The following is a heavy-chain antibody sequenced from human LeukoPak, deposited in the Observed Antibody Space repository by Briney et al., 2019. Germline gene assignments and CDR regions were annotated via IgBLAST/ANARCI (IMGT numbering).Heavy chain of an antibody. CDR1: GDSVSSSSSA. J-gene: IGHJ4*02. CDR2: TYYRSKWYT. Sequence: SQTLSLTCAISGDSVSSSSSAWSWIRQSPSRGLEWLGRTYYRSKWYTNYAESVKGRITINPDTSKNQFSLQLNSETPEDTAVYYCARDYRPDFDYWGQGTLVTVSS. CDR3: ARDYRPDFDY. V-gene: IGHV6-1*01. D-gene: IGHD1-26*01.